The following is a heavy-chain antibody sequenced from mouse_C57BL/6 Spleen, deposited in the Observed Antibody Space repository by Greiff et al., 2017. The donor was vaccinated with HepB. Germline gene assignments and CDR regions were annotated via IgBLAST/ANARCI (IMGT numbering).Heavy chain of an antibody. CDR3: ARGRLRSYWYFDV. J-gene: IGHJ1*03. CDR1: GFTFSSYA. CDR2: ISDGGSYT. Sequence: EVNLVESGGGLVKPGGSLKLSCAASGFTFSSYAMSWVRQTPEKRLEWVATISDGGSYTYYPDNVKGRFTISRDNAKNNLYLQMSHLKSEDTAMYYCARGRLRSYWYFDVWGTGTTVTVSS. V-gene: IGHV5-4*03.